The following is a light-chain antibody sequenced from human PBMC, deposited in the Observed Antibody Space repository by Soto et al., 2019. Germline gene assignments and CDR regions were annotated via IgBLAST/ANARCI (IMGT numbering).Light chain of an antibody. CDR2: AAS. CDR1: QGIRSY. J-gene: IGKJ4*01. Sequence: AIRMTQSPSSFSASTGDRVTITCRASQGIRSYLAWYQQKPGKAPKLLIYAASTVQSGVPSRFSGSGAGTEFTLTISCLQSEDFATYYCQQYYSYPLTFGGGTKVEIK. V-gene: IGKV1-8*01. CDR3: QQYYSYPLT.